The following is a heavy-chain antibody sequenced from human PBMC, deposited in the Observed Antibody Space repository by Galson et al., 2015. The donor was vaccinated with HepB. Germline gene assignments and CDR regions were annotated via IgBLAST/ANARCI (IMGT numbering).Heavy chain of an antibody. V-gene: IGHV1-8*01. CDR1: GYTFSGYD. Sequence: SVKVSCKASGYTFSGYDIYWVRQATGQGLEWMGWMNPNSGNTGYAQKFQGRVTMTRNTSISTAYMELSSLRSEDTAVYYCARGPFPDAADVSDRDVSVPGTTVTAS. CDR2: MNPNSGNT. CDR3: ARGPFPDAADVSDRDV. D-gene: IGHD2-15*01. J-gene: IGHJ6*02.